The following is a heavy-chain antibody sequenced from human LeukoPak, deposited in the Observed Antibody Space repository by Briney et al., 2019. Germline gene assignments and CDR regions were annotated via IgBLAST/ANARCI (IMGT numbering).Heavy chain of an antibody. J-gene: IGHJ3*02. V-gene: IGHV1-2*02. Sequence: ASVKVSCKASGYTFTGYYMHWVRQAPGQGLEWMGWINPNSGGTNYAQKFQGRVTMTRDTSISTAYMELSRLRSDDTAVYYCARSITMVRGVKSDAFDIWGQGTMVTVFS. CDR2: INPNSGGT. CDR3: ARSITMVRGVKSDAFDI. D-gene: IGHD3-10*01. CDR1: GYTFTGYY.